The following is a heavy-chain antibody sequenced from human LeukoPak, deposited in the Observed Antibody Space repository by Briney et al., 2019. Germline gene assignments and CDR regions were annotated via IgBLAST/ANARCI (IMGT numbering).Heavy chain of an antibody. Sequence: SETLSLTCTVSGGSISSGGYYWSWIRQLPGKGLEWIGYIYHSGNTVYKPSLRSRVTMSVDTSKNQFSLKLTSVTAADTGVYYCVRVGDCIITACHDTRFDPWGQGTLVTVSS. CDR3: VRVGDCIITACHDTRFDP. V-gene: IGHV4-31*03. CDR2: IYHSGNT. D-gene: IGHD2-21*01. J-gene: IGHJ5*02. CDR1: GGSISSGGYY.